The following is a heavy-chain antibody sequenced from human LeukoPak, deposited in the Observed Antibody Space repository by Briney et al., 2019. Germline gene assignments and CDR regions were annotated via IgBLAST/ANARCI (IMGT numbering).Heavy chain of an antibody. Sequence: SETLSLTCTVSGGSISSSSYYWGWIRQPPGKGLEWIVSIYYSGSTYYNPSLKSRVTISVDTSKNQFSLKLSSVTAADTAVYYCARHLIIAAAREWFDPWGQGTLVTVSS. V-gene: IGHV4-39*01. CDR2: IYYSGST. CDR3: ARHLIIAAAREWFDP. J-gene: IGHJ5*02. CDR1: GGSISSSSYY. D-gene: IGHD6-13*01.